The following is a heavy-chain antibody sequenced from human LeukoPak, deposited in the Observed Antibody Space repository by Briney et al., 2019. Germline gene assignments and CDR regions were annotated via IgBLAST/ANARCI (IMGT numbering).Heavy chain of an antibody. J-gene: IGHJ5*02. CDR3: ASLTSGSYTNWFDP. V-gene: IGHV1-69*05. CDR1: GGTFSSYA. Sequence: SVKVSCKASGGTFSSYAISWVRQAPGQGLEWMGGIIPIFGTANYAQKFQGRVTITTDESTSTAYMELSSLRSEDTAVYYCASLTSGSYTNWFDPWGQGTLVTVSS. CDR2: IIPIFGTA. D-gene: IGHD3-10*01.